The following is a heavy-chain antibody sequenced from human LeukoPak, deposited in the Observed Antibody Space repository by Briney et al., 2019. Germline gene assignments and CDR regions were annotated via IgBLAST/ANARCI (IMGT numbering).Heavy chain of an antibody. D-gene: IGHD2-2*01. CDR2: INWSGGST. J-gene: IGHJ4*02. Sequence: GGSLRLSCTASGFAFDEHGMSWVRQVPGKGLEWVSGINWSGGSTGYADPLRGRFTISGDNARNSLYLQMDSLRAEDTALYYCARAPITSPFYFDYWGQGTLVTVSS. CDR3: ARAPITSPFYFDY. V-gene: IGHV3-20*04. CDR1: GFAFDEHG.